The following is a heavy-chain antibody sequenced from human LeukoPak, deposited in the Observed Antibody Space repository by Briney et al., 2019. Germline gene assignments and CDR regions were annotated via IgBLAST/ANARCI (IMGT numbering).Heavy chain of an antibody. CDR3: ARDNPRTTGYSSGSSFDF. CDR2: IYTRGST. V-gene: IGHV4-4*07. J-gene: IGHJ4*02. D-gene: IGHD6-19*01. CDR1: GGSFSGYY. Sequence: SETLSLTCAVYGGSFSGYYCSWIRQPAGKGLEWIGRIYTRGSTNYKPSLKSRVIMSVDTSNNQCSLKLSSVTAADTAVYFCARDNPRTTGYSSGSSFDFWGQGTLVTVSS.